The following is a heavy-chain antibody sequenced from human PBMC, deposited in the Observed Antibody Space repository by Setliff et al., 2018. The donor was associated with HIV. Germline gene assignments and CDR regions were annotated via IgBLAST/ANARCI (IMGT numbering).Heavy chain of an antibody. CDR1: GDSINSGDYY. V-gene: IGHV4-61*08. D-gene: IGHD1-26*01. Sequence: SETLSLTCTVSGDSINSGDYYWTWIRQSPAKGLEWIGYIYYTGATNYNPSLKSRPTISLDTSKRQFSLILNSVTAADTAVYYCAREPSGSGNYFYFDYWGQGTLVTVSS. CDR2: IYYTGAT. J-gene: IGHJ4*02. CDR3: AREPSGSGNYFYFDY.